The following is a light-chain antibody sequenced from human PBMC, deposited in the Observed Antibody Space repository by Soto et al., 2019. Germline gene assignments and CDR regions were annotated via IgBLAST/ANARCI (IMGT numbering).Light chain of an antibody. V-gene: IGLV6-57*04. J-gene: IGLJ2*01. CDR2: EDK. Sequence: NFMLTQPNSVSESPGKTVTISCTRSSGSIGSNYVQWYQQRPGSAPTTVIYEDKQRPSGVPDRFSGSTDGSSNSASLTISGLQTEDEADYYCQSYDSSSVVFGGGTKLTVL. CDR1: SGSIGSNY. CDR3: QSYDSSSVV.